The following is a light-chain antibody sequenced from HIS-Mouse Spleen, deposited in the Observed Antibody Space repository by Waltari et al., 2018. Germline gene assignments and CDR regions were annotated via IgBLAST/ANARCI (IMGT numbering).Light chain of an antibody. CDR2: GKN. CDR1: SLRSYY. J-gene: IGLJ3*02. CDR3: NSRDSSGNHLV. V-gene: IGLV3-19*01. Sequence: SSELTQDPAVSVALGQTVRITCQGDSLRSYYASWYQQKPGQAPVLVNYGKNNRPSGIPDRFSGSRSGNTASLTITGAQAEDEADYYCNSRDSSGNHLVFGGGTKLTVL.